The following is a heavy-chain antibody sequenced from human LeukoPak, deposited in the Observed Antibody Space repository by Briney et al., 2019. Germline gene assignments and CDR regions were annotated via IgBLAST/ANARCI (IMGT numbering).Heavy chain of an antibody. J-gene: IGHJ4*02. CDR3: ARQFVVVPAAPTDGFDY. V-gene: IGHV5-51*01. CDR2: IYPGDSDT. D-gene: IGHD2-2*01. Sequence: GESLKISCKGSGYIFTSYWIGWVRQMPGKGLEWMGIIYPGDSDTRYSPSFQGQVTISADKSISTAYLQWSSLKASDTAMYYCARQFVVVPAAPTDGFDYWGQGTLVTVSS. CDR1: GYIFTSYW.